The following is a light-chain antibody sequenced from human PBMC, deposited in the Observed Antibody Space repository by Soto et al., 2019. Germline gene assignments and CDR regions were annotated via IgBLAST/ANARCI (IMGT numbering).Light chain of an antibody. CDR2: DVS. J-gene: IGLJ2*01. Sequence: QSVLTQPASVSGSPGQSITISCTGTSSDVGGYNYVSWYQQHPGKAPKLMIYDVSNRPSGVSNRFSGSKSGNTASLTISGLQAEDKADYYCSSYTSSSVVFGGGTQLTVL. CDR1: SSDVGGYNY. CDR3: SSYTSSSVV. V-gene: IGLV2-14*01.